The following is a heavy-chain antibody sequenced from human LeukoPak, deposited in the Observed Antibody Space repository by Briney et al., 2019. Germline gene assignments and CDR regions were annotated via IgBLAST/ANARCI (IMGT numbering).Heavy chain of an antibody. Sequence: GGSLRLSCAASGFTFSSYGMHWVRQAPGKGLEWVAVISYDGSNKYYADSVKGRFTISRDNSKNTLYLQMNSLRAEDTAVYYCAKIPTVTTSDYWGQGTLVTVSS. D-gene: IGHD4-11*01. V-gene: IGHV3-30*18. CDR1: GFTFSSYG. CDR2: ISYDGSNK. CDR3: AKIPTVTTSDY. J-gene: IGHJ4*02.